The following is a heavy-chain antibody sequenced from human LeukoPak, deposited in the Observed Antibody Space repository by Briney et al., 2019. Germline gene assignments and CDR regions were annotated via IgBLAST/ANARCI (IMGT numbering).Heavy chain of an antibody. CDR2: INPSGGST. Sequence: ASVNVSCKASGYTFTSYYMHWVRQAPGQGLEWMGIINPSGGSTSYAHKFQGRVTMTRDTSTSTVYMELSSLRSEDTAVYYCARDLPTPPIVVAAYDAFDIWGQGTMVTVSS. J-gene: IGHJ3*02. CDR1: GYTFTSYY. V-gene: IGHV1-46*01. CDR3: ARDLPTPPIVVAAYDAFDI. D-gene: IGHD3-22*01.